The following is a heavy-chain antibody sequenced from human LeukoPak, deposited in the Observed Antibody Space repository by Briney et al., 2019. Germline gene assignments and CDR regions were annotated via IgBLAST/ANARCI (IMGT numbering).Heavy chain of an antibody. CDR3: ARDQYYYGSGSFDY. V-gene: IGHV3-48*02. Sequence: GGSLRLSCAASGFIFSGYEMHWVRQAPGKGLEWVSYISSSSSTIYYADSVKGRFTISRDNAKNSLYLQMNSLRDEDTAVYYCARDQYYYGSGSFDYWGQGTLVTVSS. J-gene: IGHJ4*02. CDR1: GFIFSGYE. CDR2: ISSSSSTI. D-gene: IGHD3-10*01.